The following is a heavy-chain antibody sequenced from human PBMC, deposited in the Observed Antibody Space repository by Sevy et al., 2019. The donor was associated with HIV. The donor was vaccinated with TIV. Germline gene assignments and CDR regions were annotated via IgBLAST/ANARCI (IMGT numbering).Heavy chain of an antibody. Sequence: SETLSLTCTVSGGSISSYYWSWTRQPPGKGLEWIGYIYYSGSTNYNPSLKSRVTISVDTSKNQFSLKLSSVTAADTAVYYCAREGIAVAGNWFDPWGQGTLVTVSS. CDR1: GGSISSYY. D-gene: IGHD6-19*01. J-gene: IGHJ5*02. CDR3: AREGIAVAGNWFDP. V-gene: IGHV4-59*01. CDR2: IYYSGST.